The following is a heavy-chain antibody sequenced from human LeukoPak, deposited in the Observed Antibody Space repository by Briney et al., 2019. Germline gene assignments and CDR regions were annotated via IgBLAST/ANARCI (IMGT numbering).Heavy chain of an antibody. CDR3: ARDLDSSGFQPDAFDI. CDR2: IYHSGST. CDR1: GGSISSGGYY. Sequence: PSETLSLTCTVSGGSISSGGYYWSWIRQPPGKGLEWIGYIYHSGSTYYNPSLKSRVTISVDRSKNQFSLKLSSVTAADTAVYYCARDLDSSGFQPDAFDIWGQGTLVTVSS. D-gene: IGHD3-22*01. J-gene: IGHJ3*02. V-gene: IGHV4-30-2*01.